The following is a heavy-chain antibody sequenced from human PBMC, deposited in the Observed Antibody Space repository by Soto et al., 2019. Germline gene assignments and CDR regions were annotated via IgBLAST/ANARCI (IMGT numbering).Heavy chain of an antibody. Sequence: VQVLESGGDLVQPGGSLRLSCSASGFTFSSFAMRWVRQAPGKGLEWVSAISGSAGTTYYADSVKGRFTISRDNSKNILYLQMNSLRAEDTAVYLCARRDVSTGAMDVWGQGTTVTVSS. CDR2: ISGSAGTT. V-gene: IGHV3-23*01. J-gene: IGHJ6*02. D-gene: IGHD3-10*02. CDR1: GFTFSSFA. CDR3: ARRDVSTGAMDV.